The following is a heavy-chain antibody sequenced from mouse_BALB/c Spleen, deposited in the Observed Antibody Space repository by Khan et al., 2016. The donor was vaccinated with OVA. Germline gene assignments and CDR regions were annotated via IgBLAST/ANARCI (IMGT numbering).Heavy chain of an antibody. J-gene: IGHJ2*01. CDR1: GYTFTNYW. CDR3: ARNGFGNYEIWDY. Sequence: VQLKQSGTVLARPGASVKMSCKASGYTFTNYWMHWVKQRPGQGLEWIGTLYPGNSDTNYNQKFTGKAKLTAVPSTSTAYMELSSLTNEDSAVYYCARNGFGNYEIWDYWGQGTTLTVSS. D-gene: IGHD2-1*01. V-gene: IGHV1-5*01. CDR2: LYPGNSDT.